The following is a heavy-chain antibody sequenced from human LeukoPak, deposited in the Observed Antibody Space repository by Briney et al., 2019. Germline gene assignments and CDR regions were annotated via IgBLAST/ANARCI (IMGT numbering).Heavy chain of an antibody. CDR3: VRRAYGSGSYPADY. J-gene: IGHJ4*02. CDR2: IYYSGST. Sequence: PSETLSLTCTVFGGSISSDSYYWGWIRQPPGKGLEWIGSIYYSGSTYYNPSLKSRVTISVDTSKNQFSLKLTSVTAADTSMYYCVRRAYGSGSYPADYWGQGTLVTVSS. CDR1: GGSISSDSYY. D-gene: IGHD3-10*01. V-gene: IGHV4-39*01.